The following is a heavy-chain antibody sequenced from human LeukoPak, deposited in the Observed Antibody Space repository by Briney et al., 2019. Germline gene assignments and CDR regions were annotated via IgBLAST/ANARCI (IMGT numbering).Heavy chain of an antibody. CDR3: ARDVVYDFWSGRDAFDI. CDR1: GGSFSGYY. V-gene: IGHV4-34*01. D-gene: IGHD3-3*01. Sequence: SETLSLTCAVYGGSFSGYYWSWIRQPPGKGLEWIGEINHSGSTNYNPSLKSRVTISVDTSKNQFSLKLSSVTAADTAVYYCARDVVYDFWSGRDAFDIWGQGTMVTVSS. CDR2: INHSGST. J-gene: IGHJ3*02.